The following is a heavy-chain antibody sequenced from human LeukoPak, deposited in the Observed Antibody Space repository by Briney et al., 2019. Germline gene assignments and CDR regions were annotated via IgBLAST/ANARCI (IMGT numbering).Heavy chain of an antibody. CDR2: INPNSGDT. V-gene: IGHV1-2*06. CDR3: AGDYCSSTSCLFDY. D-gene: IGHD2-2*01. J-gene: IGHJ4*02. Sequence: GASVKVSCKASGYTFTGYHMHWVRQAPGQGLEWMGRINPNSGDTNYAQKFQGRVTTTRDTSISTAYMELSRLRSDDTAVYYCAGDYCSSTSCLFDYWGQGTLVTVSS. CDR1: GYTFTGYH.